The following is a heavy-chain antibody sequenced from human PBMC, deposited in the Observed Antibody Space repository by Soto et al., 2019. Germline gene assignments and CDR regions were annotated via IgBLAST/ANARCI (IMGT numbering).Heavy chain of an antibody. CDR3: ASTPYYYDSSGYYPSYAMDV. CDR1: GFTFSSSW. Sequence: GGSLRLSCASSGFTFSSSWMSWVRQAPGKGLGWGANIMHDGGGTYYVGSVKGRFTISIDNAKNTLYLQMNSLSTEVTAVYSCASTPYYYDSSGYYPSYAMDVWGQGTTVTVSS. V-gene: IGHV3-7*03. J-gene: IGHJ6*02. CDR2: IMHDGGGT. D-gene: IGHD3-22*01.